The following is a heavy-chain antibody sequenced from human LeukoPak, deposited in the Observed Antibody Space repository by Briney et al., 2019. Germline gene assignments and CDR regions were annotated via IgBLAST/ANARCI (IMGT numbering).Heavy chain of an antibody. CDR1: GFTFSRHG. J-gene: IGHJ4*02. V-gene: IGHV3-48*01. Sequence: GGSLRLSCVASGFTFSRHGMNWVRQAPGKGLEWVSYISSSSSTIYYADSVKGRFTISRDKAKNSLYLQMNSLRAEDTAVYYCASGGATSFDYWGQGTLVTVSS. CDR2: ISSSSSTI. D-gene: IGHD1-26*01. CDR3: ASGGATSFDY.